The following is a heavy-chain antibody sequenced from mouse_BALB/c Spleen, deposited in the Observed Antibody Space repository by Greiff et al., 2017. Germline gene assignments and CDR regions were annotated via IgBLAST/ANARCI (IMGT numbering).Heavy chain of an antibody. J-gene: IGHJ4*01. CDR2: ISNGGGST. V-gene: IGHV5-12-2*01. CDR1: GFTFSSYT. Sequence: DVKLVESGGGLVQPGGSLKLSCAASGFTFSSYTMSWVRQTPEKRLEWVAYISNGGGSTYYPDTVKGRFTISRDNAKNTLYLQMSSLKSEDTAMYYCARHEEVRRGYAMDYWGQGTSVTVSS. CDR3: ARHEEVRRGYAMDY. D-gene: IGHD2-14*01.